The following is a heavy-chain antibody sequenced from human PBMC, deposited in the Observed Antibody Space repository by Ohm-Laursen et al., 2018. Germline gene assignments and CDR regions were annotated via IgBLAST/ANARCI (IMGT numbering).Heavy chain of an antibody. D-gene: IGHD2-15*01. CDR3: ARDGDRYCSGGSCYYYYYYGMDV. J-gene: IGHJ6*02. V-gene: IGHV3-33*01. CDR2: IWYDGSNK. Sequence: RSLRLSCAASGFTFSSYGMHWVRQAPGKGLEWVAVIWYDGSNKYYADSVKGRFTISRDNSKNTLYLQMNSLRAEDTAVYYCARDGDRYCSGGSCYYYYYYGMDVWGQGTTVTVSS. CDR1: GFTFSSYG.